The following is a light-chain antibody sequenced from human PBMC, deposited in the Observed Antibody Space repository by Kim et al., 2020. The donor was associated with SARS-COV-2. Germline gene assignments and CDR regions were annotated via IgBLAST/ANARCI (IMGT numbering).Light chain of an antibody. J-gene: IGKJ5*01. Sequence: SPGERVILSCRASQSVSGNLAWYQQKPGQAPRLLIYGASTRATGTSARFSGSGSGTEFTLTISSLQSEDFAVYYCQQYNNWPPVTFGQGTRLEIK. CDR3: QQYNNWPPVT. CDR1: QSVSGN. V-gene: IGKV3-15*01. CDR2: GAS.